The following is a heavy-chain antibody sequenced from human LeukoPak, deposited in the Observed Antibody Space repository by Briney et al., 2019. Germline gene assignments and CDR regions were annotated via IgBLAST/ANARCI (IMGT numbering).Heavy chain of an antibody. D-gene: IGHD1-26*01. CDR2: IWYDGSNK. V-gene: IGHV3-33*01. Sequence: GGSLRLSCAASGFTFSSYGMHWVRQAPGKGLEWVAVIWYDGSNKYYADSVKGRFTISRDNSKNTLYLQMNSLRAEDTAVYYRARDRSLGGAAADYYYGMDVLGQGTTVTGSS. CDR3: ARDRSLGGAAADYYYGMDV. CDR1: GFTFSSYG. J-gene: IGHJ6*02.